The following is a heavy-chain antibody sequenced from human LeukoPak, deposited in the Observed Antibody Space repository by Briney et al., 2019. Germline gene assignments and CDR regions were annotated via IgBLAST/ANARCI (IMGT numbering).Heavy chain of an antibody. D-gene: IGHD3-10*01. CDR3: ARHYGSGSFSPDN. CDR1: GGSISSYY. J-gene: IGHJ4*02. CDR2: IYYSGST. V-gene: IGHV4-59*08. Sequence: PSETLSLTCTVSGGSISSYYWSWIRQPPGKGLEWIGYIYYSGSTNYNPSLKSRVTISVDTSKNQFSLKLSSVTAADTAVYYCARHYGSGSFSPDNWGQGTLVTVSS.